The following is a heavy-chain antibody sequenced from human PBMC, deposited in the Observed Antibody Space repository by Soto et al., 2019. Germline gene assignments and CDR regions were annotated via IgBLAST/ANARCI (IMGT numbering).Heavy chain of an antibody. V-gene: IGHV4-59*11. CDR3: ARGYCSGGSCYRFNFDY. D-gene: IGHD2-15*01. Sequence: PSETLSLTGTLSGGSISSHYSRWIRQPPGKGLEWIGYIYYSGSTNYNPSLKSRVTISVDTSKNQFSLKLSSVTAADTAVYYCARGYCSGGSCYRFNFDYWGQGTLVTVS. J-gene: IGHJ4*02. CDR1: GGSISSHY. CDR2: IYYSGST.